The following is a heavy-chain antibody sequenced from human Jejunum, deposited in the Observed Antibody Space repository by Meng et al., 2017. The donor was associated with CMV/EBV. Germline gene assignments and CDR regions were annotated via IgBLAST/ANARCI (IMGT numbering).Heavy chain of an antibody. CDR2: IYPGDSDT. CDR1: GYTFTNYW. V-gene: IGHV5-51*01. J-gene: IGHJ4*02. CDR3: ARSTTVTDFDS. D-gene: IGHD4-11*01. Sequence: CKGSGYTFTNYWIGWVRQMPGKGLECMGIIYPGDSDTKYSPSFQGQVTISADKSINTAYLQWSSLQASDTSMYYCARSTTVTDFDSWGQGTLVTVSS.